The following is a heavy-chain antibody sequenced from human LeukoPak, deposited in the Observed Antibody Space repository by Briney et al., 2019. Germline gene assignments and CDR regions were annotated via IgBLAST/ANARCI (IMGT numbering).Heavy chain of an antibody. CDR3: ARNNGEQIVYYYYYYMDV. Sequence: GGSLRLSCAASGFTFSSYWMHWVRQAPGKGLVWVSVIYSGGSTYYADSVKGRFTISRDNAKNSLYLQMNSLRAEDTAVYYCARNNGEQIVYYYYYYMDVWGKGTTVTVSS. D-gene: IGHD2-21*01. J-gene: IGHJ6*03. CDR1: GFTFSSYW. V-gene: IGHV3-66*01. CDR2: IYSGGST.